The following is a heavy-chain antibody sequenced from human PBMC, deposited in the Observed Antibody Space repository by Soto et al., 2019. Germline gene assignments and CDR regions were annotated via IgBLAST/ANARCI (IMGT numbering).Heavy chain of an antibody. J-gene: IGHJ4*02. CDR3: ARERAQGGYSYGLIDY. V-gene: IGHV3-21*01. D-gene: IGHD5-18*01. CDR2: ISSSSSYI. Sequence: GGSLRLSCAASGFTFSSYSMNWVRQAPGKGLEWVSSISSSSSYIYYADSVKGRFTISRDNAKNSLYLQMNSLRAEDTAVYYCARERAQGGYSYGLIDYWGQGTLVTVSS. CDR1: GFTFSSYS.